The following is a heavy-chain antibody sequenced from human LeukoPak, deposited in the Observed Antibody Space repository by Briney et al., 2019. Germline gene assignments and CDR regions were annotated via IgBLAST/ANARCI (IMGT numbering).Heavy chain of an antibody. CDR1: GFTFSSYA. Sequence: GGSLRLSCAASGFTFSSYAMSWVRRAPGKGLEWVSGISGGGGSTYYADSVKGRFTISRDNSKNTLYLQMNSVRAEDTAVYYCAKASGSGRFHDVFDMWGQGTMVTVSS. CDR3: AKASGSGRFHDVFDM. D-gene: IGHD3-10*01. CDR2: ISGGGGST. V-gene: IGHV3-23*01. J-gene: IGHJ3*02.